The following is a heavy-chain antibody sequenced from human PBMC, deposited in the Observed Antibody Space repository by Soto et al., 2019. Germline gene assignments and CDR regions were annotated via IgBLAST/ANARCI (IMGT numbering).Heavy chain of an antibody. CDR3: ARDQTAASPDY. Sequence: GGSLRLSCTASGFTFSSYSMNWVRQAPGKGLEWVSSISSSSSYIYYADSVKGRFTISRDNAKNSLYLQMNSLRAEDTAVYYCARDQTAASPDYWGQGTLVTVSS. CDR1: GFTFSSYS. D-gene: IGHD6-13*01. V-gene: IGHV3-21*01. CDR2: ISSSSSYI. J-gene: IGHJ4*02.